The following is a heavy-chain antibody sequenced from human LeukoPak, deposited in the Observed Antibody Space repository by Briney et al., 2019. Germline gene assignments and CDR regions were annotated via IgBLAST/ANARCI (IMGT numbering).Heavy chain of an antibody. D-gene: IGHD6-19*01. CDR1: GYTFTSYD. CDR3: ARCLRGWAQSDY. CDR2: MNPNSGNT. V-gene: IGHV1-18*01. J-gene: IGHJ4*02. Sequence: ASVKVSCKASGYTFTSYDINWVRQATGQGLEWMGWMNPNSGNTNYAQKLQGRVTMTTDTSTSTAYMELRSLRSDDTAVYYCARCLRGWAQSDYWGQGTLVTVSS.